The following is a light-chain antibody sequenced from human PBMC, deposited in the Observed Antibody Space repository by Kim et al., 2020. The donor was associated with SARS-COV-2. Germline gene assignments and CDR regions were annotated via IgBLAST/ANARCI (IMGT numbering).Light chain of an antibody. CDR3: QHYSRFPYT. CDR1: ESIGTW. CDR2: LAS. V-gene: IGKV1-5*03. J-gene: IGKJ2*01. Sequence: SVGDRVTITCRASESIGTWLAWYQQKPGRAPRLLIYLASTLENGVPSRFSGTGSGTEFSLSITSLQPDDFATYYCQHYSRFPYTFGQGTKLEI.